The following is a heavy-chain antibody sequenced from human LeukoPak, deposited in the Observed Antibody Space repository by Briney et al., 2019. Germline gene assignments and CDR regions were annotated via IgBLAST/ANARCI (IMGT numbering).Heavy chain of an antibody. V-gene: IGHV3-23*01. J-gene: IGHJ4*02. D-gene: IGHD6-19*01. CDR3: ARVGVGTVAGNYFDD. Sequence: GGSLRLSCAASGLTFSSYAMSWVRQAPDKGLEWVSAISGSGGSTYYADSVKGRFTISRDNSKNTLYLQMNSLRAEDTAVYYCARVGVGTVAGNYFDDWGQGTLVTVSS. CDR1: GLTFSSYA. CDR2: ISGSGGST.